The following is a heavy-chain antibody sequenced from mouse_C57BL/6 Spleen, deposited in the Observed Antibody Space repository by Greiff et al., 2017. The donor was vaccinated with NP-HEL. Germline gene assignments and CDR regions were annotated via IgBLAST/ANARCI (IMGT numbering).Heavy chain of an antibody. V-gene: IGHV1-61*01. J-gene: IGHJ4*01. CDR3: ARRSGSSAMDY. CDR2: IYPSDSET. CDR1: GYTFTSYW. D-gene: IGHD1-1*01. Sequence: VQLKEPGAELVRPGSSVKLSCKASGYTFTSYWMDWVKQRPGQGLEWIGNIYPSDSETHYNQKFKDKATLTVDKSSSTAYMQLSSLTSEDSAVYYCARRSGSSAMDYWGQGTSVTVSS.